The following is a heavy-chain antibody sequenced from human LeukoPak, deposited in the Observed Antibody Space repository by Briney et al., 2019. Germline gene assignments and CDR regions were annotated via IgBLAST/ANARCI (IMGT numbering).Heavy chain of an antibody. J-gene: IGHJ5*02. CDR2: MNPNSGNT. V-gene: IGHV1-8*03. D-gene: IGHD2-2*01. CDR1: GYTFTSYD. Sequence: ASVKVSCKASGYTFTSYDINWVRQATGQGLERMGWMNPNSGNTCYAQKFQGRVTITRNTSISTAYMELSSLRSEDTAVYYCARRRRGYCSSTSCYLFDPWGQGTLVTVSS. CDR3: ARRRRGYCSSTSCYLFDP.